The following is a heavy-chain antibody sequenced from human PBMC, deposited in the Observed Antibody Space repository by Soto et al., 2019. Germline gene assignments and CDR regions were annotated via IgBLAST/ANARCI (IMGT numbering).Heavy chain of an antibody. CDR1: GFTFSSYG. D-gene: IGHD3-3*01. Sequence: PGGSLRLSCAASGFTFSSYGMHWVRQAPGKGLEWVAVISYDGSNKYYADSVKGRFTISRDNSKNTLYLQMNSLRAEDTAVYYCAKARTYYDFWTGYLTHYYYYYGMDVWGQGTTVTVSS. J-gene: IGHJ6*02. CDR2: ISYDGSNK. V-gene: IGHV3-30*18. CDR3: AKARTYYDFWTGYLTHYYYYYGMDV.